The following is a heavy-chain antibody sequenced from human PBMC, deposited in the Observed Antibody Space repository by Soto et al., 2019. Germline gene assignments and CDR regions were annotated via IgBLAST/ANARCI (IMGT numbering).Heavy chain of an antibody. Sequence: QVQLVQSGAEVKKPGSSVKVSCKASGGTFSSYAISWVRQAPGQGLEWMGGIIPIFGTANYAQKFQGRVTITADESTSTAYMEVSSLRSEDTAVYYCARGFAFGGVIMGWFDPWGQGTLVTVSS. J-gene: IGHJ5*02. CDR2: IIPIFGTA. V-gene: IGHV1-69*01. CDR3: ARGFAFGGVIMGWFDP. D-gene: IGHD3-16*01. CDR1: GGTFSSYA.